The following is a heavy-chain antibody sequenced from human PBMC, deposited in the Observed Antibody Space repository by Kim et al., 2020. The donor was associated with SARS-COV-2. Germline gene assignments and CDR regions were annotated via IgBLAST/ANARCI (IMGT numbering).Heavy chain of an antibody. D-gene: IGHD5-12*01. V-gene: IGHV3-43*02. CDR1: GFTFDDYA. Sequence: GGSLRLSCAASGFTFDDYAMHWVRQAPGKGLEWVSLISGDGGSTYYADSVKGRFTISRDNSKNSLYLQMNSLRTEDTALYYCATRWGGYGRVEIDYWGQGTLVTVSS. CDR2: ISGDGGST. CDR3: ATRWGGYGRVEIDY. J-gene: IGHJ4*02.